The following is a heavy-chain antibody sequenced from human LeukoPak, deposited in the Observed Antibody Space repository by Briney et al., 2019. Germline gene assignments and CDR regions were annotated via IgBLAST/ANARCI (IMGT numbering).Heavy chain of an antibody. V-gene: IGHV1-18*01. CDR3: ARIEYSSSSEAYDAFDI. J-gene: IGHJ3*02. Sequence: ASVKVSCKASGYTFTSYDISWVRQAPGQGLEWMGWISAHNGNTNYAQKLQGRVTMTTDTSTSTAYMELRSLRSEDTAVYYCARIEYSSSSEAYDAFDIWGQGTMVTVSS. D-gene: IGHD6-6*01. CDR2: ISAHNGNT. CDR1: GYTFTSYD.